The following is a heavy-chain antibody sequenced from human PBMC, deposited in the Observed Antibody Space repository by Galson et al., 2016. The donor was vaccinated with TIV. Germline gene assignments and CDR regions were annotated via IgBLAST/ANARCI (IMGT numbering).Heavy chain of an antibody. CDR2: ITPILDVA. V-gene: IGHV1-69*02. D-gene: IGHD3-22*01. CDR3: ARSRYFDSTDYYYGEDAFDI. J-gene: IGHJ3*02. CDR1: GGPFTSYS. Sequence: SVKVSCKASGGPFTSYSIIWVRQAPGHGLEWMGRITPILDVATYAQKFQDRVTITADKSTSTAYMDLSNLRSADKAVYYCARSRYFDSTDYYYGEDAFDIWGQGTLVTVSS.